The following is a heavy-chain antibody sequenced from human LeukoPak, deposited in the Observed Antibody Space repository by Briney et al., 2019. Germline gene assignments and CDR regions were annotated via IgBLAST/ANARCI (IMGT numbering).Heavy chain of an antibody. J-gene: IGHJ5*02. CDR2: INHSGST. CDR3: ARGYYYDSSGYYYRINNWFAP. CDR1: GGSFSGYY. V-gene: IGHV4-34*01. Sequence: SETLSLTCAVYGGSFSGYYWSWIRQPPGKGLEWIGEINHSGSTNYNPSLKSRVTISVDTSKNQFSLKLSSVTAADTAVYYCARGYYYDSSGYYYRINNWFAPWGQGTLVTVSS. D-gene: IGHD3-22*01.